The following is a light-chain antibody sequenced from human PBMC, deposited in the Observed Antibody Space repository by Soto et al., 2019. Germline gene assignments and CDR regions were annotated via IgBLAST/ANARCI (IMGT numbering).Light chain of an antibody. CDR1: QSVSSSY. V-gene: IGKV3-20*01. J-gene: IGKJ2*01. CDR3: QQYGSSPPYT. CDR2: GAS. Sequence: EIVLTQSPGTLSLSPGERATLSCRASQSVSSSYLAWYQQKPGQTPRLLIYGASSRATGIPDRFSGSGSGTDYTLTISRLEPEDVAVCYCQQYGSSPPYTFGQGTKLEIK.